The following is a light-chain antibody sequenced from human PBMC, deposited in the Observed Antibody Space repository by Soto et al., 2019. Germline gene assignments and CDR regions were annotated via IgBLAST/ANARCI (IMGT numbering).Light chain of an antibody. CDR3: QQYVSSPFT. CDR1: QYINTR. J-gene: IGKJ3*01. CDR2: QTS. V-gene: IGKV3-20*01. Sequence: EIVLTQSPATLSSFPGDRVTLSCRASQYINTRLAWYQHRPGQAPRLLIYQTSIRAAGIPDRFSGSGSGTDFTLTISRLEPEDFAVYYCQQYVSSPFTFGPGTKVDIK.